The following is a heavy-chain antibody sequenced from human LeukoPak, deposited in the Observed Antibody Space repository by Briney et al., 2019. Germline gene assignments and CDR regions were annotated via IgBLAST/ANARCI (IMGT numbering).Heavy chain of an antibody. CDR2: ICNSGCAI. Sequence: MSWGRPXXGKGREWGACICNSGCAIYYADSVKGRFTISRDNAKNSLYLQMNSLRAEDTAVYYCARYRWRVDSIADLGYWGQGTLVTVSS. J-gene: IGHJ4*02. CDR3: ARYRWRVDSIADLGY. D-gene: IGHD1-1*01. V-gene: IGHV3-11*04.